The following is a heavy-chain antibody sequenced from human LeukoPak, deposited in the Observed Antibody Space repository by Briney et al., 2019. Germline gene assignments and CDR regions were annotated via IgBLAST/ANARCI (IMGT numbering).Heavy chain of an antibody. D-gene: IGHD3-10*01. Sequence: SETLSLTCAVSGYSISSGYYRGWIRQPPGKGLEWIGSTFHSGSTYYNPSLKSRVNMSVDTSKNQISLKLSSVTAADTAVYYCARASGSYGSGSYYYYGMDVWGKGTTVTVSS. V-gene: IGHV4-38-2*01. J-gene: IGHJ6*04. CDR3: ARASGSYGSGSYYYYGMDV. CDR2: TFHSGST. CDR1: GYSISSGYY.